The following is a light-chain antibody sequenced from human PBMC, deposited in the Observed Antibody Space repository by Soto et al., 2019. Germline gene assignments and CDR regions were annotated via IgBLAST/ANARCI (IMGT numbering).Light chain of an antibody. V-gene: IGLV2-14*01. J-gene: IGLJ3*02. CDR1: SSDIGYYTS. CDR2: EVS. CDR3: GSFTSTTNVGV. Sequence: QSALTQPASASGSPGQSITISCTGTSSDIGYYTSVSWYQQHPGKAPKLIIYEVSYRPSGVSNRFSGSKSGNTASLTISGLQSEDEADYYCGSFTSTTNVGVFGGGTKLTVL.